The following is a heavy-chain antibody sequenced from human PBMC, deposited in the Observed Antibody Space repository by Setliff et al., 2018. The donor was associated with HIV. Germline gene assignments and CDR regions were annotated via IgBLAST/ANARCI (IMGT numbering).Heavy chain of an antibody. CDR1: DGSITTDNYF. Sequence: SETLSLTCTVSDGSITTDNYFWGWIRQPPGKGLEWIGSIYYTGNTYSNSSLKSRVSMSVDTSKKQISLRPHSVTAADTAVYYCARVTSSSWHPYYYYYYMDVWGKGTTVTVSS. CDR3: ARVTSSSWHPYYYYYYMDV. J-gene: IGHJ6*03. CDR2: IYYTGNT. D-gene: IGHD6-13*01. V-gene: IGHV4-39*01.